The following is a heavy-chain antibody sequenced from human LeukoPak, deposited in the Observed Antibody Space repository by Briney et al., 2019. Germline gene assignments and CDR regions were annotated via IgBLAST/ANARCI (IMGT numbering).Heavy chain of an antibody. Sequence: GGSMRLSCAASGLIVSNNYMSCVRQPPGKWLEWASDIYSGGNTYYAGSVKGRFTISRDNSKNTLYLQMSSLRAEDTAVYYCARGYGSGSPGDYWGQGTLVTVSS. CDR3: ARGYGSGSPGDY. V-gene: IGHV3-53*01. CDR2: IYSGGNT. D-gene: IGHD3-10*01. CDR1: GLIVSNNY. J-gene: IGHJ4*02.